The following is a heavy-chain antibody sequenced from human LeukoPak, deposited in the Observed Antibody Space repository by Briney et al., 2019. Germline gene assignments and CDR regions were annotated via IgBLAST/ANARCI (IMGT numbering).Heavy chain of an antibody. V-gene: IGHV4-61*02. CDR2: IYTSGST. CDR1: GGSISSGSYY. Sequence: PSQTLSLTCTVSGGSISSGSYYWSWIRQPAGKGLEWIGRIYTSGSTNYNPSLKSRVTISVDTSKNQFSLKLSSVTAADTAVYYCARSHDILTGYSIDYWGQGTLVTVSS. CDR3: ARSHDILTGYSIDY. J-gene: IGHJ4*02. D-gene: IGHD3-9*01.